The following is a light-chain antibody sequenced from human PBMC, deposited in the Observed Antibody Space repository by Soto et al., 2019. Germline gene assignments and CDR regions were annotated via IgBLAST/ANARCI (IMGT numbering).Light chain of an antibody. CDR2: GAS. CDR3: QQYGKSPQIT. CDR1: ESVSRSF. J-gene: IGKJ5*01. V-gene: IGKV3-20*01. Sequence: EIVLTQTPGTLALSPGERAALSCRAIESVSRSFLAWYQQKPGQAPRLLIYGASTRATDIPHRFSGSGSGTDFTLTISRLEPEDFAVYYCQQYGKSPQITFGQGTRLEIK.